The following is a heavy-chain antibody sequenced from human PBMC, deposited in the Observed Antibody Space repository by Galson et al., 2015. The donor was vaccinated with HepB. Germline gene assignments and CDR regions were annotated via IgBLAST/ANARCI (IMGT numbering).Heavy chain of an antibody. CDR1: GFTFSDYY. J-gene: IGHJ4*02. D-gene: IGHD4-17*01. V-gene: IGHV3-11*06. CDR2: ISTSGTYT. CDR3: ARVATSDYGDHSHFDY. Sequence: SLRLSCAASGFTFSDYYMTWIRQAPGKGLEWISYISTSGTYTNYADSVKGRFTISRDNAKNSLYLQMNSLRVEDTAAFYCARVATSDYGDHSHFDYWGQGTLVTVSS.